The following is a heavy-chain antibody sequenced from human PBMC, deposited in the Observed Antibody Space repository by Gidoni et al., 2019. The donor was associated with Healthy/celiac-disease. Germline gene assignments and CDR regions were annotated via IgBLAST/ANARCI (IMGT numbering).Heavy chain of an antibody. CDR1: GDSISSGGYS. Sequence: QLQLQESGPVLVKPSQTLSLTCAVSGDSISSGGYSWSWIRQPPGKGLEWIGYIYHSGSTYYNPSLKSRVTISVDRSKNQFSRKLSSVTAADTAVYYCAGQLGMEAFDIWGQGTMVTVSS. CDR2: IYHSGST. V-gene: IGHV4-30-2*01. J-gene: IGHJ3*02. D-gene: IGHD7-27*01. CDR3: AGQLGMEAFDI.